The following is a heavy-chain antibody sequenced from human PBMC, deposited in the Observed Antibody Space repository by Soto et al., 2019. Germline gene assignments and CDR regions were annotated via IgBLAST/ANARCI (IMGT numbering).Heavy chain of an antibody. CDR1: GFTFSSYA. CDR2: ISGSGGST. V-gene: IGHV3-23*01. CDR3: AKDHPGIAAASLPLGYYAMDV. D-gene: IGHD6-13*01. J-gene: IGHJ6*02. Sequence: GGSLRLSCAASGFTFSSYAMSWVRQAPGKGLEWVSAISGSGGSTYYADSVKGRFTISRDNSENTLYLQMNSLRAEDTAVYYCAKDHPGIAAASLPLGYYAMDVWGQGITVTVSS.